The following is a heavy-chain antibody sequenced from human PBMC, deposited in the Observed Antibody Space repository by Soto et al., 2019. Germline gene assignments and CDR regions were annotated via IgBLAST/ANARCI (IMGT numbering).Heavy chain of an antibody. CDR1: GFTFSSYW. J-gene: IGHJ6*03. CDR2: IKQDGSEK. V-gene: IGHV3-7*01. CDR3: ATGRNYYYYYMDV. Sequence: EVQLVESGGGLVQPGGSLRLSCAASGFTFSSYWMSWVRQAPGKGLEWVANIKQDGSEKYYVDSVKGRFTISRDNAKNPLYLQKNSLRAEDTGVDYWATGRNYYYYYMDVWGKGTTVTVSS.